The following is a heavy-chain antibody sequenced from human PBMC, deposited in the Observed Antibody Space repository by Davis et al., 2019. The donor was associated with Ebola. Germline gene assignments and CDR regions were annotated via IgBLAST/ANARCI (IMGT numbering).Heavy chain of an antibody. Sequence: MPSETLSLTCAVYGASFSGYYCNWTRQPPRKGLQWIGEINHSGSTNYNPSLKSRVTTSVDTSKNQFSLKLNSVTAAGTAVYYCARGIYDSSSSRSDYSDSWGQGTLVTVSS. J-gene: IGHJ4*02. CDR3: ARGIYDSSSSRSDYSDS. CDR2: INHSGST. CDR1: GASFSGYY. V-gene: IGHV4-34*01. D-gene: IGHD3-22*01.